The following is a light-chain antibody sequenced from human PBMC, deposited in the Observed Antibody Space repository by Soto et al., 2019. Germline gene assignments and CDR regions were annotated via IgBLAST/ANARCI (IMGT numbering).Light chain of an antibody. Sequence: QTVVTQEPSFSVSPGGTVTLTCGLSSGSVSTSYYPSWYQQTPGQAPRTLIYSTNTRSSGVPDRFSGSILGNKAALTITGAQADDESDYYCVLYMGSGIWVFGGGTKVTVL. J-gene: IGLJ3*02. CDR2: STN. CDR1: SGSVSTSYY. V-gene: IGLV8-61*01. CDR3: VLYMGSGIWV.